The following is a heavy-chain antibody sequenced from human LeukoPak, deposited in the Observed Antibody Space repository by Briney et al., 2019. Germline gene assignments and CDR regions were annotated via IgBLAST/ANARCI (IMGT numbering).Heavy chain of an antibody. CDR3: ARIGPHGGYEDEYYFDY. J-gene: IGHJ4*02. CDR1: GYSFTSYW. Sequence: GESLKISCKGSGYSFTSYWIGWVRQMPGKGLDWMGIIYPGDSDTRYSPSFQGQVTISADKSISTAYLQWSSLKASDTAMYYCARIGPHGGYEDEYYFDYWGQGTLVTVSS. CDR2: IYPGDSDT. V-gene: IGHV5-51*01. D-gene: IGHD5-12*01.